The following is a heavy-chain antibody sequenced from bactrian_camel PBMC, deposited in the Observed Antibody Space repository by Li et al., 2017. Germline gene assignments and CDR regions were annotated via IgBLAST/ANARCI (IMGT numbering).Heavy chain of an antibody. Sequence: HVQLVESGGGLVRPGGSLRLSCAASGSTFPSYTMSWVRQAPGKGLEWVSGIYTEGSNTIYADSVKGRFTISRDNAKNTLTLQMNSLKPEDTAMYYCAMLYPAYAVVADETNYWGQGTQVTVS. D-gene: IGHD6*01. J-gene: IGHJ4*01. CDR1: GSTFPSYT. V-gene: IGHV3S7*01. CDR2: IYTEGSNT. CDR3: AMLYPAYAVVADETNY.